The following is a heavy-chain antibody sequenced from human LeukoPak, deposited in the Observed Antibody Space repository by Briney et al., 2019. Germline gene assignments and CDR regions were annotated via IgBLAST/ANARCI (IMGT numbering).Heavy chain of an antibody. CDR2: ISWNSGSI. J-gene: IGHJ4*02. V-gene: IGHV3-9*01. D-gene: IGHD6-19*01. Sequence: GRSLRLSCAASGFTFDDYAMHWVRQAPGKGLEWVSGISWNSGSISYVDSVKGRFTISRDNAKNSLYLQMSSLRAEDKALYYCAKGYSSGWYLGPADYWGQGTLVTVSS. CDR1: GFTFDDYA. CDR3: AKGYSSGWYLGPADY.